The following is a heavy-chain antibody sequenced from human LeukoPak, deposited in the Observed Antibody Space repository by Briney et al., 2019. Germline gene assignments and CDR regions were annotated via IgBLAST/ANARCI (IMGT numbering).Heavy chain of an antibody. V-gene: IGHV4-59*11. J-gene: IGHJ3*02. D-gene: IGHD4-17*01. CDR1: DDSFSSHY. Sequence: SETLSLTCAVSDDSFSSHYWTWIRQPPGKGLEWIGYISYIGSTNYNPSLKSRVTISIDTSKNQFSLKLSSVTAADTAAYYCARDLVTVTKGFDIWGQGTMVSVSS. CDR3: ARDLVTVTKGFDI. CDR2: ISYIGST.